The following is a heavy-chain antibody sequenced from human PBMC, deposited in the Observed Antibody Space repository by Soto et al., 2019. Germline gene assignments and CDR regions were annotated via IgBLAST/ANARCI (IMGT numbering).Heavy chain of an antibody. CDR3: ARADGFGVVTTFLDY. J-gene: IGHJ4*02. V-gene: IGHV4-39*01. CDR2: IHYTGNT. D-gene: IGHD3-3*01. CDR1: GDSISSGRYH. Sequence: QLQLQESGPGLVKPSETLSLICTVSGDSISSGRYHWGWIRQPPGKGLEFIATIHYTGNTHYNPSLRSRVTIFVDTSKSQFSLSLSSVTAADTAVYYCARADGFGVVTTFLDYWGQGTLVTVSS.